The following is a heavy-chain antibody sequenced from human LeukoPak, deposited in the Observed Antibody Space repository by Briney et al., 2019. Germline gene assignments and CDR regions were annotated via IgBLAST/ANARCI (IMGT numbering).Heavy chain of an antibody. CDR3: ARAYYDFWSGSLDY. V-gene: IGHV3-21*01. CDR1: GFTFSSYS. CDR2: ISNSSSYI. Sequence: GGSLRLSCAASGFTFSSYSMNWVRQAPGKGLEWVSSISNSSSYIYYADSVKGRFTISRDNAKNSLYLQMNSLRAEDTAVYYCARAYYDFWSGSLDYWGQGTLVTVSS. D-gene: IGHD3-3*01. J-gene: IGHJ4*02.